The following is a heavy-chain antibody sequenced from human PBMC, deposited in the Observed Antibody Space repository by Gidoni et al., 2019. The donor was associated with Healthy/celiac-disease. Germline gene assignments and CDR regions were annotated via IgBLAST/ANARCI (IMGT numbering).Heavy chain of an antibody. D-gene: IGHD1-1*01. CDR3: AKKLERNLSPGDY. J-gene: IGHJ4*02. CDR2: ISGSGGST. V-gene: IGHV3-23*01. CDR1: GFTFSSYD. Sequence: EVQLLESGGGLVQPGGSLRLSCAASGFTFSSYDMSWVRQAPGKGLEWVSSISGSGGSTYYADSVKGRFTISRDNSKNTLYLQLNSLRAEDTAVYYCAKKLERNLSPGDYWGQGTLVTVSS.